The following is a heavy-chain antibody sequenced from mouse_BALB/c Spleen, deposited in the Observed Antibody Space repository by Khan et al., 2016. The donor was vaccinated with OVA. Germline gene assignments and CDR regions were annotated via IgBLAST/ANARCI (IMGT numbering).Heavy chain of an antibody. V-gene: IGHV1-77*01. J-gene: IGHJ3*01. CDR3: TREGAAWFTY. Sequence: VQLQQSGAELARPGASVKLSCKASGYIFTDYNINWMRQRTGQGLEWIGEIYPGSDNTYYNERFKGKATLTVDKSSSTAYMHLSSLTSEDSAVYCCTREGAAWFTYWGQGTLVTVSA. CDR1: GYIFTDYN. CDR2: IYPGSDNT.